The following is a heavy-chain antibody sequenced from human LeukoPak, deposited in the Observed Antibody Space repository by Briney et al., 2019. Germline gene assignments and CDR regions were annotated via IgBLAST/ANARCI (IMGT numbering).Heavy chain of an antibody. CDR3: ATCYSFGELLSPIDY. D-gene: IGHD3-10*01. Sequence: PGGSLRLSCSASGFTFRTYWMHWVRQAPGKGLVWVSRINNDGSSTSYADSVKGRFTISRDNAKNTLYLQMNSLRAEDTAVYYCATCYSFGELLSPIDYWGQGTLVTVSS. CDR2: INNDGSST. V-gene: IGHV3-74*01. J-gene: IGHJ4*02. CDR1: GFTFRTYW.